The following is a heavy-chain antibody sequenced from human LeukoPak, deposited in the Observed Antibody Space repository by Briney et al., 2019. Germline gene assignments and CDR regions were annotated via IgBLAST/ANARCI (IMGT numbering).Heavy chain of an antibody. CDR1: GYTFTSYD. CDR3: AIGLYDNGSGYRGGTIYY. D-gene: IGHD3-22*01. CDR2: MNPNSGNT. V-gene: IGHV1-8*01. Sequence: ASVKVSCKASGYTFTSYDINWVRQAPGQGLEWMGWMNPNSGNTGYAQKFQGRVTMTRNTSISTVYMELSRLRSEDTAVYYCAIGLYDNGSGYRGGTIYYWGQGTLVTVSS. J-gene: IGHJ4*02.